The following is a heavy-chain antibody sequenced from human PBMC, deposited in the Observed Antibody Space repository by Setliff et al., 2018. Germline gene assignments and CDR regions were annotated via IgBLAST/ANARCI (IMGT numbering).Heavy chain of an antibody. J-gene: IGHJ6*03. CDR2: IYYSGTT. Sequence: LSLTCIVSGASITRSTFFWGWIRQPPGKGLEWIGSIYYSGTTYYNPSVRSRVTISVDTSKNQFSLKLSSATAADTAVYFCARRPYQHYDSSGYSVNYYMDVWGKGTTVTVS. D-gene: IGHD3-22*01. CDR3: ARRPYQHYDSSGYSVNYYMDV. V-gene: IGHV4-39*01. CDR1: GASITRSTFF.